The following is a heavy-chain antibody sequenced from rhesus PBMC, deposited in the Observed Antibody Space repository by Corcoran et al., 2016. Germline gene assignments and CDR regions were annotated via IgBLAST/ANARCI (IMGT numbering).Heavy chain of an antibody. V-gene: IGHV4-147*01. CDR1: GGSISSTY. D-gene: IGHD3-16*01. CDR2: IYGNSSST. CDR3: ARGTYSGSYRFDY. J-gene: IGHJ4*01. Sequence: QVQLQESGPGLVKPSETLSLTCAVSGGSISSTYWRWIRQPPGKGLEWIGRIYGNSSSTYYNPSLKNRGTITKDTAKNQFSLKLSSVTAADTAVYYCARGTYSGSYRFDYWGQGVLVTVSS.